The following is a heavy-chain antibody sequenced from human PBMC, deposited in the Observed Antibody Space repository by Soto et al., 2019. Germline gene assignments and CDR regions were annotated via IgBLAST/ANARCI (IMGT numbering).Heavy chain of an antibody. CDR2: IYYSGST. V-gene: IGHV4-59*01. D-gene: IGHD3-22*01. CDR3: ARESFYDSGGFHGFDY. CDR1: GGSISSYY. J-gene: IGHJ4*02. Sequence: PSETLSLTCTVSGGSISSYYRSWIRQPPGKGLEWIGYIYYSGSTNYNPSLKSRVTISVDTSKNQFSLKLSSVTAADTAVYYCARESFYDSGGFHGFDYWGQGTLVTVSS.